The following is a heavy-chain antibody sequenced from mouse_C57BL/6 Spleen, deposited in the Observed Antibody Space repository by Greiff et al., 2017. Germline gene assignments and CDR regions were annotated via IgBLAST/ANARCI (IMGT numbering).Heavy chain of an antibody. D-gene: IGHD2-5*01. J-gene: IGHJ2*01. CDR3: ARSSDSKHVDD. V-gene: IGHV14-2*01. CDR1: GFNIKDYY. CDR2: IDPEDGET. Sequence: EVTVVESGAELVKPGASVKLSCTASGFNIKDYYMHWVKQRTEQGLEWIGRIDPEDGETKYAPKFQGKATITADTSSNTAYLQLSSLTSEDTAVYYCARSSDSKHVDDWGQGTTLTVSS.